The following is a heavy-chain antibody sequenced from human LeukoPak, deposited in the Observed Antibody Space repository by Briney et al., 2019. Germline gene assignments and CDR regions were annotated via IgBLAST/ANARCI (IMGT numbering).Heavy chain of an antibody. CDR2: INHSGST. V-gene: IGHV4-39*07. J-gene: IGHJ5*02. CDR3: ARGSIAARPRWFDP. CDR1: GGSISSSSYY. D-gene: IGHD6-6*01. Sequence: SETLSLTCTVSGGSISSSSYYWSWIRQPPGKGLEWIGEINHSGSTNYNPSLKSRVTISVDTSKNQFSLKLSSVTAADTAVYYCARGSIAARPRWFDPWGQGTLVTVSS.